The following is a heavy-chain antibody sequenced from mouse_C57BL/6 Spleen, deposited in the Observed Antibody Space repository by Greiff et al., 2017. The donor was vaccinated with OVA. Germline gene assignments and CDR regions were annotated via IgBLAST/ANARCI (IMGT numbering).Heavy chain of an antibody. D-gene: IGHD3-2*02. CDR2: IYPGSGNT. J-gene: IGHJ4*01. CDR3: ARDRGSGDAMDY. Sequence: QVQLQQSGAELVRPGASVKLSCKASGYTFTDYYINWVKQRPGQGLEWIARIYPGSGNTYYNEKFKGKATLTAEKSSSTAYMQLSSLTSEDSAVYFCARDRGSGDAMDYWGQGTSGTVSS. CDR1: GYTFTDYY. V-gene: IGHV1-76*01.